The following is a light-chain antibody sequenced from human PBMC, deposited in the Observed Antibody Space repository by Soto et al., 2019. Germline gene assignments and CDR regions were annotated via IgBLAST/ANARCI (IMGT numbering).Light chain of an antibody. CDR2: AAS. Sequence: AIRMTQSPSSFSASTGDRVTITCRSSQGISSYLAWYQQKPEKAPKLLIYAASTLQSGVPSRFSGSGSGTDFTLTISFLQSEDFATYYCQQYYSYPYTFGQGTKLEIK. J-gene: IGKJ2*01. V-gene: IGKV1-8*01. CDR1: QGISSY. CDR3: QQYYSYPYT.